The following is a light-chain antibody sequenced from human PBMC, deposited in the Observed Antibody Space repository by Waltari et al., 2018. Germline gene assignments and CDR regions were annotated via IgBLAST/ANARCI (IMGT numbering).Light chain of an antibody. J-gene: IGKJ1*01. CDR3: QQSFSEPRT. V-gene: IGKV1-39*01. Sequence: IQMTQSPSPLSASEGDRVTITCRASTNIDRDLNWYQQTPGKAPKLLIYGASTVDQEGPSRCSGSGSGTDFTLTIDRLQPGDFAIYYCQQSFSEPRTFGQGTRVE. CDR2: GAS. CDR1: TNIDRD.